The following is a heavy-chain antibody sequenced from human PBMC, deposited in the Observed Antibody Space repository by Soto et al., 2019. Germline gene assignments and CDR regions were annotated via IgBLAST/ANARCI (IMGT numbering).Heavy chain of an antibody. J-gene: IGHJ6*02. CDR1: GFTFSSYA. V-gene: IGHV3-23*01. CDR3: AKEKNRYCISTSCPYYYGMDV. D-gene: IGHD2-2*01. CDR2: ISGSGGST. Sequence: PGGSLRLSCAASGFTFSSYAMSWVRQAPGKGLEWVSAISGSGGSTYYADSVKGRFTISRDNSKNTLYLQMNSLRAEDTAVYYCAKEKNRYCISTSCPYYYGMDVWGQGTTVTVAS.